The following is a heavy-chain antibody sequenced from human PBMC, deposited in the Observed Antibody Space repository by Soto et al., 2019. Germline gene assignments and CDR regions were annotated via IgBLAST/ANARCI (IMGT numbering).Heavy chain of an antibody. CDR2: IWYDGSNK. D-gene: IGHD6-13*01. Sequence: PGGSLRLSCAASGFTFSSYGMHWVRQAPGKGLEWVEVIWYDGSNKYYADSVKGRFTISRDNSKNTLYLQMNSLRAEDTAVYYCARAPSIAAAATLRYYYYGMDVWGQGTTVTVSS. V-gene: IGHV3-33*01. CDR3: ARAPSIAAAATLRYYYYGMDV. CDR1: GFTFSSYG. J-gene: IGHJ6*02.